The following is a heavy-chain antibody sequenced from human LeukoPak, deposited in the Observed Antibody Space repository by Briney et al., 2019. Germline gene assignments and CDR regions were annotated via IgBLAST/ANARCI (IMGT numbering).Heavy chain of an antibody. V-gene: IGHV3-7*01. Sequence: GSLRLSCAASGFTFSSYRMRWVRQAPGKGLEWVATIKTDGSEKYYVDSVKGRFTVSRDNAKNSLYLQMNSLRAEDTAVYYCARDKTYDFWSGYSYYYYYYMDVWGGEPAVRVSS. J-gene: IGHJ6*03. CDR1: GFTFSSYR. CDR2: IKTDGSEK. CDR3: ARDKTYDFWSGYSYYYYYYMDV. D-gene: IGHD3-3*01.